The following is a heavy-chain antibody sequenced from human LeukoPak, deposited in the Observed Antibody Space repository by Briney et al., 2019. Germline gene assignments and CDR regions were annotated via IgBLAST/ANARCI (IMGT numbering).Heavy chain of an antibody. CDR1: GYTFTSYA. J-gene: IGHJ4*02. Sequence: ASVKVSCKASGYTFTSYAMNWVGQAPGQGLEWMGWINTNTGNPTYAQGFTGRFVFSLDTSVSTAYLQISSLKAEDTAVYYCARPSSKGGSEGYFDYWGQGTLVTVSS. CDR2: INTNTGNP. CDR3: ARPSSKGGSEGYFDY. V-gene: IGHV7-4-1*02. D-gene: IGHD2-2*01.